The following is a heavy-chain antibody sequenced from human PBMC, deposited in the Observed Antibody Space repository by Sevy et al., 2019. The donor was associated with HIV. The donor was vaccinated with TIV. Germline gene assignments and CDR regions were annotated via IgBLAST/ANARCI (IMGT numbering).Heavy chain of an antibody. CDR1: DASITTNY. CDR3: ARSRAYPRDSDDGFAN. CDR2: FFHSGTT. Sequence: SETLSLTCLVSDASITTNYWSWIRQAPGKGLEWIGYFFHSGTTNYNRSPKSRGTISGDTSKNEFSLRLTSVTAADTAVYYCARSRAYPRDSDDGFANWGQGTMVTVSS. D-gene: IGHD2-21*01. J-gene: IGHJ3*02. V-gene: IGHV4-59*01.